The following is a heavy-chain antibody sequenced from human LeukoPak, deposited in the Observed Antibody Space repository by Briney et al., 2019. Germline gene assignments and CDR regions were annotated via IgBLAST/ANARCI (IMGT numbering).Heavy chain of an antibody. D-gene: IGHD6-13*01. CDR1: GGSISSSSYY. Sequence: SETLSLTCTVSGGSISSSSYYWGWIRQPPGKGLEWIGSIYYSGSTYYNPSLKSRVTISVDTSKNQFSLKLSSVTAADTAVYYCARVLGDGYSSSQNWFDPWGQGTLVTVSS. CDR3: ARVLGDGYSSSQNWFDP. V-gene: IGHV4-39*07. CDR2: IYYSGST. J-gene: IGHJ5*02.